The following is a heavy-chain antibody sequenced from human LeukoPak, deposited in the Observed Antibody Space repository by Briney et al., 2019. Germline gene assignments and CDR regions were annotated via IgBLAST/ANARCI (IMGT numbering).Heavy chain of an antibody. CDR3: ATLPPYSSSWYVDY. D-gene: IGHD6-13*01. V-gene: IGHV1-18*01. CDR1: GYTFTSYG. CDR2: ISAYNGNT. Sequence: ASVKVSCKASGYTFTSYGISWVRQAPGQGLEWMGWISAYNGNTNYAQKLQGRVTMTTDTSTSTAYMELRSLRSDDTAVYYCATLPPYSSSWYVDYWGQGTLVTVSS. J-gene: IGHJ4*02.